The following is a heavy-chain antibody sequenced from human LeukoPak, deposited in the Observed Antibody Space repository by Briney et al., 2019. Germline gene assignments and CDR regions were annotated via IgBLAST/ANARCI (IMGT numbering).Heavy chain of an antibody. Sequence: GASVKVSCKASGYTFTSYGISWVRQAPGQGLEWMGWINTNTGNPTYAQGFTGRFVFSLDTSVSTAYLQISSLKAEDTAVYYCAIRYGGYPHYYYYYMDVWGKGTTVTVSS. J-gene: IGHJ6*03. CDR2: INTNTGNP. D-gene: IGHD5-12*01. CDR3: AIRYGGYPHYYYYYMDV. V-gene: IGHV7-4-1*02. CDR1: GYTFTSYG.